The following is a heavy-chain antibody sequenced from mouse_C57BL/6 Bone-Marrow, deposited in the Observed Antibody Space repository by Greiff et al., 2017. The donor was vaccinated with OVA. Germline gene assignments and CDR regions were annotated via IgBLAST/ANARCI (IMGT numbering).Heavy chain of an antibody. CDR3: TTYTTVVATEEFDY. J-gene: IGHJ2*01. CDR1: GFNIKDDY. CDR2: IDPENGDT. V-gene: IGHV14-4*01. D-gene: IGHD1-1*01. Sequence: EVQLQQSGAELVRPGASVKLSCTASGFNIKDDYMHWVKQRPEQGLEWIGWIDPENGDTEYASKFQGKATITADTSSNTAYLQLSSLTSEDTAVYYCTTYTTVVATEEFDYWGQGTTLTVSS.